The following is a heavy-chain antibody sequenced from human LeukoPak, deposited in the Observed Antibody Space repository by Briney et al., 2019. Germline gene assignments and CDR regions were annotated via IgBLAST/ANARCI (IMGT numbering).Heavy chain of an antibody. V-gene: IGHV3-66*01. CDR2: IYSGGST. D-gene: IGHD3-3*01. CDR3: ASYYDFWSGYYTYYFDY. Sequence: GGSLRLSCAASGFTVSSNYMSWVRQAPGKGLEWVSVIYSGGSTYYADSVKGRFTISRDNAKNSLYLQMNSLRAEDTAVYYCASYYDFWSGYYTYYFDYWGQGTLVTVSS. CDR1: GFTVSSNY. J-gene: IGHJ4*02.